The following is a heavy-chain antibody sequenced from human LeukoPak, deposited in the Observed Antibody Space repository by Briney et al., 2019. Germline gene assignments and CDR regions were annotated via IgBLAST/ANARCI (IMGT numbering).Heavy chain of an antibody. CDR2: IYYSGST. J-gene: IGHJ5*02. Sequence: NASETLSLTCTVSGVSISSGGYYWSWIRQHPGKGLEWIAYIYYSGSTYYNPSLKSRVTISVDTSKNQFSLKLSSVTAADTAVYYCARARYQEDLEWLLGPWGQGTLVTVSS. CDR1: GVSISSGGYY. V-gene: IGHV4-31*03. CDR3: ARARYQEDLEWLLGP. D-gene: IGHD3-3*01.